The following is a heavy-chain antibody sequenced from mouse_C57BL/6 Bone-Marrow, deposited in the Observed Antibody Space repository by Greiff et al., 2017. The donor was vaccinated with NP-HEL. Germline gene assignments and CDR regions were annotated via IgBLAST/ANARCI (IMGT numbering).Heavy chain of an antibody. D-gene: IGHD1-1*01. J-gene: IGHJ1*03. CDR3: ARSPYYYGSSHWYFDV. CDR1: GYTFTSYW. Sequence: VQLKQPGAELVRPGTSVKLSCKASGYTFTSYWMHWVKQRPGQGLEWIGVIDPSDSYTNCNQKFKGKATLTVDTSSSTAYMQLSSLTSEDSAVYYCARSPYYYGSSHWYFDVWGTGTTVTVSS. V-gene: IGHV1-59*01. CDR2: IDPSDSYT.